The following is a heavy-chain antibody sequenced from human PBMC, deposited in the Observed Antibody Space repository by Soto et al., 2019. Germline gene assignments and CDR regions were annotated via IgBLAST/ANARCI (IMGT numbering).Heavy chain of an antibody. CDR2: ISGSGGST. CDR3: AKGRLRYDILTGPDY. D-gene: IGHD3-9*01. CDR1: GFTFSSYA. J-gene: IGHJ4*02. V-gene: IGHV3-23*01. Sequence: PGGSLRLSCAASGFTFSSYAMSWVRQAPGKGLEWVSAISGSGGSTYYADSVKGRFTISRDNSKNTLYLQMNSLRAEDTAVYYCAKGRLRYDILTGPDYWGKETLVTVPS.